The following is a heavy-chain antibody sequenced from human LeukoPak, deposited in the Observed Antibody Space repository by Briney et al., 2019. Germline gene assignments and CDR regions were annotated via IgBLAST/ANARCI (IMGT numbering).Heavy chain of an antibody. CDR2: IDHTGKT. V-gene: IGHV4-34*01. CDR3: AGVWVNFQH. CDR1: GGSYSGYY. D-gene: IGHD2-21*01. Sequence: SETLSLTCAVNGGSYSGYYWSWIRQSPGKGLEWIGDIDHTGKTNYHPSLKSRVTISSDTSNSQFSLQLTSVTDADTAVYYCAGVWVNFQHWGRGTLVTVPA. J-gene: IGHJ1*01.